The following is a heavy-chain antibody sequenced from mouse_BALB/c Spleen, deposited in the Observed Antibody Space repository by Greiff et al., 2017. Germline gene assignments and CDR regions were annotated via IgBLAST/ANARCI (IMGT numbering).Heavy chain of an antibody. D-gene: IGHD2-13*01. J-gene: IGHJ4*01. CDR1: GYSITSDYA. CDR3: ARSAYGDGAMDY. V-gene: IGHV3-2*02. CDR2: ISYSGST. Sequence: EVQRVESGPGLVKPSQSLSLTCTVTGYSITSDYAWNWIRQFPGNKLEWMGYISYSGSTSYNPSLKSRISITRDTSKNQFFLQLNSVTTEDTATYYCARSAYGDGAMDYWGQGTSVTVSS.